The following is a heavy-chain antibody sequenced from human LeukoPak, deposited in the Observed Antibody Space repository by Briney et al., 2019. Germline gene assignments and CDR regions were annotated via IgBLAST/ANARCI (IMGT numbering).Heavy chain of an antibody. D-gene: IGHD4-23*01. CDR1: GGSISSGDYY. J-gene: IGHJ6*02. CDR2: IYYSGST. V-gene: IGHV4-61*08. Sequence: SETLSLTCTVSGGSISSGDYYWSWIRQPPGKGLEWIGYIYYSGSTIYNPSLKSRVTISVDTSKNQFSLKLSSVTAADTAVYYCARHHGNSFLDYYYGMDVWGQGTTVTVSS. CDR3: ARHHGNSFLDYYYGMDV.